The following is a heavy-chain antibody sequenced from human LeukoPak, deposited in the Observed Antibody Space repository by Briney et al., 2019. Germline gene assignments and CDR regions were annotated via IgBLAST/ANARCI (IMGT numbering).Heavy chain of an antibody. CDR3: AREGDYYDSSGYYGSVAFDI. Sequence: SETLSLTCSASGGSISSYYWSSIRQPAGKGLEWIGRIYTSGSTNYNPSLKSRVTMSVDTSKNQFSLKLSSVTAADTAVYYCAREGDYYDSSGYYGSVAFDIWGQGIMVTVSS. CDR2: IYTSGST. V-gene: IGHV4-4*07. D-gene: IGHD3-22*01. CDR1: GGSISSYY. J-gene: IGHJ3*02.